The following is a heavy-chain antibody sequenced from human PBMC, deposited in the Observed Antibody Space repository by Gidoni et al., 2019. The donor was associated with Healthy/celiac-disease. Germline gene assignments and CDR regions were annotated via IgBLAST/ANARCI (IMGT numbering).Heavy chain of an antibody. CDR3: AKGITIFGVVISGPNHYYYGMDV. CDR2: IRGSGCST. J-gene: IGHJ6*02. D-gene: IGHD3-3*01. Sequence: EVQLLESGGGLVQPGGSLRLSCAASGFTFSSYAMRWVRQVPGKGLEWVSVIRGSGCSTYYADSVKGRFTISRDNSKNTLYLQMDSLRAEDTAVYYCAKGITIFGVVISGPNHYYYGMDVWGQGTTVTVSS. V-gene: IGHV3-23*01. CDR1: GFTFSSYA.